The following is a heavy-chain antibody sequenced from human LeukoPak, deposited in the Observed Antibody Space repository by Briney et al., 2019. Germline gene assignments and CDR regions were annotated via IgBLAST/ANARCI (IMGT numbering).Heavy chain of an antibody. Sequence: PGGSLRLSCAASGFTFSSYDMHWVRQATGRGLEWVAAIGTAGDTFYPDSVKGRLTISRDNSKNTLYLQMNSLRAEDTAVYYCAGAAAGPEAHYWGQGTLVTVSS. CDR1: GFTFSSYD. CDR3: AGAAAGPEAHY. CDR2: IGTAGDT. D-gene: IGHD6-13*01. J-gene: IGHJ4*02. V-gene: IGHV3-13*04.